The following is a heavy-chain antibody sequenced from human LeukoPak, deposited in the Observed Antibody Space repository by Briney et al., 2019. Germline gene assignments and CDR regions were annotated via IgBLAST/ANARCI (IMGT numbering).Heavy chain of an antibody. CDR3: AKDRDDFWSGPFDY. J-gene: IGHJ4*02. Sequence: GGSLRLSCAASGFTFSSYGMHWVRQAPGKGLEWVAVISYDGSNKYYADSVKGRFTISRDNSKNTLYLQMNSLRAEDTAVYYCAKDRDDFWSGPFDYWGQGTLVTVSS. CDR1: GFTFSSYG. V-gene: IGHV3-30*18. CDR2: ISYDGSNK. D-gene: IGHD3-3*01.